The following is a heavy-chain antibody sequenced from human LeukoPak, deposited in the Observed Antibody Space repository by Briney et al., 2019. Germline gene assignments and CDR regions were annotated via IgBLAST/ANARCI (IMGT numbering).Heavy chain of an antibody. CDR1: GGTFSSYA. V-gene: IGHV1-69*13. J-gene: IGHJ1*01. D-gene: IGHD2-15*01. Sequence: SVKVSCKASGGTFSSYAISWVRQAPGQGLEWMGGIIPIFGTANYAQKFQGRVTITADESTSTAYMELSSLRSEDTAVYYCAIPLRYCSGGSWYKSKYFQHWGQGTLVTVSS. CDR2: IIPIFGTA. CDR3: AIPLRYCSGGSWYKSKYFQH.